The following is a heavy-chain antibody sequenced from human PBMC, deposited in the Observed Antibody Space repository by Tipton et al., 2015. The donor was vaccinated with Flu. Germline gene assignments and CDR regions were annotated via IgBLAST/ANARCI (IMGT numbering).Heavy chain of an antibody. CDR3: ARCDWGLIVGASLLEY. CDR2: ISYAGTIK. J-gene: IGHJ4*02. V-gene: IGHV3-30*03. CDR1: GFSFSSYG. Sequence: AASGFSFSSYGMFWVRQAPGKGLEWVAFISYAGTIKYSTDSVKGRFTISRDTSKNTLYLQMNSLRVEDTAVYYCARCDWGLIVGASLLEYWGQGTPVTVPS. D-gene: IGHD1-26*01.